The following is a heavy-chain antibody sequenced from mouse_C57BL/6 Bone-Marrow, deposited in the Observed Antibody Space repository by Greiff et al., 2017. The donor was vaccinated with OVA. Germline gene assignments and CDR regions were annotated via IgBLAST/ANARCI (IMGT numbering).Heavy chain of an antibody. CDR3: ARHEGANWYFDV. Sequence: EVKLVESGGGLVQPGESLKLSCESNEYEFPSHDMSWVRKTPEKRLELVADINSDGGSTYYPDTMERRFIISRDNTKKTLYLQMSSLRSDDTALYYGARHEGANWYFDVWGTGTTVTVSS. J-gene: IGHJ1*03. CDR1: EYEFPSHD. V-gene: IGHV5-2*01. CDR2: INSDGGST.